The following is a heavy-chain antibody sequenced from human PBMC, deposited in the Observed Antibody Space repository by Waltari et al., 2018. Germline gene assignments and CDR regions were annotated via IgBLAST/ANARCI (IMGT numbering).Heavy chain of an antibody. Sequence: QVQLVQSGAEVKKPGASVKVSCKASGYTFTSYAMHWVRQAPGQRLEWMGWINAGNGNTKYSQKFQGRVTITRDTSTSTAYMELSSLRSEDTAVYYCARSIPLTAGPGDYWGQGTLVTVSS. CDR2: INAGNGNT. J-gene: IGHJ4*02. D-gene: IGHD6-19*01. V-gene: IGHV1-3*01. CDR3: ARSIPLTAGPGDY. CDR1: GYTFTSYA.